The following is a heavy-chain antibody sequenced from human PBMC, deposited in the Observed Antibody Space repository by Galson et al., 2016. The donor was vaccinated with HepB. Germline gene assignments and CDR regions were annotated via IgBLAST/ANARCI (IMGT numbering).Heavy chain of an antibody. Sequence: QSGAEVKKPGESLRISCKASGYSFTNYWIGWVRQMPGEGLEWMGIIYPGDSDISYNSSFQGQVTISADKSITTAYLQWGSLKASDSAIYFCARRDRDCSGGTCFSRNFDYWGQGTLVSVSS. D-gene: IGHD2-15*01. V-gene: IGHV5-51*01. CDR1: GYSFTNYW. CDR3: ARRDRDCSGGTCFSRNFDY. CDR2: IYPGDSDI. J-gene: IGHJ4*02.